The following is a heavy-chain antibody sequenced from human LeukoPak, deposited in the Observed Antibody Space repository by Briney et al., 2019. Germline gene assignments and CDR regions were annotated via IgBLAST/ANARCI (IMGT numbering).Heavy chain of an antibody. CDR1: GGSVSSGNYY. V-gene: IGHV4-61*02. CDR3: TRGGELMNY. J-gene: IGHJ4*02. Sequence: PSETLSLTCTVSGGSVSSGNYYWTWVRQPAGKGLEWIGRIYTSGSTNYNPSLKSRVTISIDASKNQFSLKLTSVTAADTAVYYCTRGGELMNYWGQGTLVTVSS. D-gene: IGHD1-26*01. CDR2: IYTSGST.